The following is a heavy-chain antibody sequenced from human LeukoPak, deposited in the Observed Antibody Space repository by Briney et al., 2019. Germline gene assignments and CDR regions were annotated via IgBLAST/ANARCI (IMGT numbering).Heavy chain of an antibody. CDR1: GFTFSSYA. D-gene: IGHD1-26*01. V-gene: IGHV3-23*01. Sequence: GGSLRLSCAASGFTFSSYAMSWVRQAPGKGLEWVSVISASGYTTYYADSVKGRFTNSRDNSHSKLSLQMNSLRAEDTAVYYCAKDPVGDSTTGYYYGMDVWGQGTTVTVSS. CDR2: ISASGYTT. CDR3: AKDPVGDSTTGYYYGMDV. J-gene: IGHJ6*02.